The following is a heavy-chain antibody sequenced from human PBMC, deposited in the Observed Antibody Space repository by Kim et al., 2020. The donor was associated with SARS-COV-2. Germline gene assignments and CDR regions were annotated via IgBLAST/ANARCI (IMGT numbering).Heavy chain of an antibody. CDR1: GFTFSSYS. CDR2: ISTSSSTI. D-gene: IGHD3-10*01. Sequence: GGSLRLSCAASGFTFSSYSMNWVRQAPGKGLEWISYISTSSSTIYYADSVKGRFTISRDNAKNSLYLQMNSLRAEDTAVYYCARGGVTMVRGVTGGMDVWGQWTTVTVSS. CDR3: ARGGVTMVRGVTGGMDV. J-gene: IGHJ6*02. V-gene: IGHV3-48*04.